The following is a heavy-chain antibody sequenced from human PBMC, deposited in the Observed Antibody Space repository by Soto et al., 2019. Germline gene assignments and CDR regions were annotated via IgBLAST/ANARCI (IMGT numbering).Heavy chain of an antibody. D-gene: IGHD4-4*01. CDR2: ISSSSTI. J-gene: IGHJ5*02. V-gene: IGHV3-48*01. Sequence: GGSLRLSCAASGFTFSSYSMNWVRQAPGKGLEWVSYISSSSTIYYADSVKGRFTISRDNAKNSLYLQMNSLRAEDTAVYYCARDNRNYDNWFDPWGQGTLVTVSS. CDR1: GFTFSSYS. CDR3: ARDNRNYDNWFDP.